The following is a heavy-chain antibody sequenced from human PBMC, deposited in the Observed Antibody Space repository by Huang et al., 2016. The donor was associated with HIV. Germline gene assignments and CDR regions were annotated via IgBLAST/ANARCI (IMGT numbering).Heavy chain of an antibody. J-gene: IGHJ4*02. Sequence: QLQLQESGPGLVKPSETLSLTCTVSGGAISSSSYYWGWIRQPPGKGLEWIGSIYYSGSTYYNPSLKSRVTISVDTSKNQFSLKLSFVTAADTAVYYCARHKGSSPFYFDYWGQGTLVTVSS. D-gene: IGHD1-26*01. CDR3: ARHKGSSPFYFDY. V-gene: IGHV4-39*01. CDR2: IYYSGST. CDR1: GGAISSSSYY.